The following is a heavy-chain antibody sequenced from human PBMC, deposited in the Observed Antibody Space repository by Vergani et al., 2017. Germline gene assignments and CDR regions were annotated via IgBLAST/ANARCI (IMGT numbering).Heavy chain of an antibody. CDR2: IYYSGST. CDR3: AGDPVGAASWFDP. Sequence: QVQLQESGPGLVKPSETLSLTCTVSGGSISSYYWSWIRQPPGKGLEWIGYIYYSGSTNYNPSLKSRVTISVDTSKNQFSLKLRSVTAADTAVYYCAGDPVGAASWFDPWGQGTLVTVSS. D-gene: IGHD6-25*01. CDR1: GGSISSYY. V-gene: IGHV4-59*01. J-gene: IGHJ5*02.